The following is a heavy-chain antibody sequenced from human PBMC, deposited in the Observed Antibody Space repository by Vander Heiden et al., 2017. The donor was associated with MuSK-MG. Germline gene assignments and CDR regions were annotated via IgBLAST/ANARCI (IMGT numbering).Heavy chain of an antibody. V-gene: IGHV3-48*01. D-gene: IGHD2-2*02. CDR2: ISSSSSTI. CDR1: GFTFSSYS. CDR3: ARDLRYCSSTSCYTDAFDI. J-gene: IGHJ3*02. Sequence: EVQLVESGGGLVQPGGSLRLSCAASGFTFSSYSMNWVRQAPGKGLEWVSYISSSSSTIYYADSVKGRFTISRDNAKNSLYLQMNSLRAEDTAVYYCARDLRYCSSTSCYTDAFDIWGQGTMVTVSS.